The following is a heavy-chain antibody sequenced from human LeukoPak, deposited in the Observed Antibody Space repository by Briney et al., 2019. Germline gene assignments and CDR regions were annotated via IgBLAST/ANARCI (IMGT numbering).Heavy chain of an antibody. CDR3: EAAALGDAFDI. CDR1: GFTFSSYS. J-gene: IGHJ3*02. Sequence: GGSLRLSCAASGFTFSSYSMNWVRQAPGKGLEWVSSISSSSSYIYYADSVKGRFTISRDNAKNSLYLQMNSLRAEDTAVYYCEAAALGDAFDIWGQGTMVTVSS. V-gene: IGHV3-21*01. D-gene: IGHD6-13*01. CDR2: ISSSSSYI.